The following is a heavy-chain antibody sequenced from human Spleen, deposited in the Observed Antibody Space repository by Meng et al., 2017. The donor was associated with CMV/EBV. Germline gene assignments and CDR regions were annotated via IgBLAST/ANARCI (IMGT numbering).Heavy chain of an antibody. J-gene: IGHJ6*02. D-gene: IGHD3-3*01. CDR3: ARDSGYYDFWSGSPNSYYYYGMDV. CDR1: GGSISSYY. Sequence: SETLSLTCTVSGGSISSYYWSWIRQPPGKGLEWIGHIYYSGSTNYNPSLKSRVTISVDTSKNQFSLKLSSVTAADTAVYYCARDSGYYDFWSGSPNSYYYYGMDVWGQGTTVTVSS. V-gene: IGHV4-59*12. CDR2: IYYSGST.